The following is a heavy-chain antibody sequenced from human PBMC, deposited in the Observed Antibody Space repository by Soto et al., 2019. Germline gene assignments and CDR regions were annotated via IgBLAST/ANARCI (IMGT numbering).Heavy chain of an antibody. Sequence: QITLKESGPTLVKPTQTLTLTCTFSGLSLIASGVAVGWIRQPPGEALEWLALIYWDDDKRYSPSLKNRLTLTKDTSKNQVVLTMTNMDPVDTATYYCEHRLARGATGLYFQHWGQGTPVTVSS. CDR3: EHRLARGATGLYFQH. CDR2: IYWDDDK. V-gene: IGHV2-5*02. CDR1: GLSLIASGVA. J-gene: IGHJ1*01. D-gene: IGHD3-9*01.